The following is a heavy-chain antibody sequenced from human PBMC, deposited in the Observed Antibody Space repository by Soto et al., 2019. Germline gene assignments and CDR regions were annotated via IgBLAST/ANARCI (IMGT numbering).Heavy chain of an antibody. J-gene: IGHJ4*02. CDR1: GVSLTSSGVS. Sequence: SGPTLVNPTQTLTLTCNVSGVSLTSSGVSVGWIRQPPGKALEWLALIFWDDDKRYSPALKSRLTVTKDTSKNQVALTLTNVDPVDTATYYCAQGTTRTSMRAYWGQGIRVTVSS. CDR2: IFWDDDK. D-gene: IGHD2-8*01. V-gene: IGHV2-5*02. CDR3: AQGTTRTSMRAY.